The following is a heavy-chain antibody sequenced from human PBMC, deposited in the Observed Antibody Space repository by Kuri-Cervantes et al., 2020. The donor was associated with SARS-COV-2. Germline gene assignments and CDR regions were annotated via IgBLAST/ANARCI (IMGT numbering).Heavy chain of an antibody. Sequence: GESLKISCAASGFTVSSDYMSWVRQAPGKGLEWVSVIYSGGITYYADSVKGRYTISRDNSKNTLYLQMNSLRADDTAVYYCATVTPDIVVVPAAIPGAFEIWGQGTTVTVSS. J-gene: IGHJ3*02. CDR3: ATVTPDIVVVPAAIPGAFEI. V-gene: IGHV3-53*01. CDR1: GFTVSSDY. CDR2: IYSGGIT. D-gene: IGHD2-2*02.